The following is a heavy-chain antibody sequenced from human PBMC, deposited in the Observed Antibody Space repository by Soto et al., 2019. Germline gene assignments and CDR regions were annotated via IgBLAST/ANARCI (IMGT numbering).Heavy chain of an antibody. CDR1: GGSISSYY. V-gene: IGHV4-59*01. CDR2: IYYSGST. J-gene: IGHJ3*02. CDR3: ARTKRDSSGWYVDAFDI. Sequence: QVQLQESGPGLVKPSETLSLTCTVSGGSISSYYWSWIRQPPGKGLEWIGYIYYSGSTSYNPSLKSRGTISVDTSKNQFSLKLSSVTAADTAVYYCARTKRDSSGWYVDAFDIWGQGTMVTVSS. D-gene: IGHD6-19*01.